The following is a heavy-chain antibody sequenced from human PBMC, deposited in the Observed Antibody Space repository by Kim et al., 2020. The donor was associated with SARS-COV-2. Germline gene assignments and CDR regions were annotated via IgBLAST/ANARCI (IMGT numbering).Heavy chain of an antibody. CDR3: ARARITMIVVVKYFDY. J-gene: IGHJ4*02. V-gene: IGHV4-31*02. Sequence: PSLKSGVTISVDTSKNQFSLKLSSVTAADTAVYYCARARITMIVVVKYFDYWGQGTLVTVSS. D-gene: IGHD3-22*01.